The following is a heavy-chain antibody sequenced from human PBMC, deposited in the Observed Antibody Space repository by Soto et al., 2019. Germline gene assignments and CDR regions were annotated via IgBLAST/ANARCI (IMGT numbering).Heavy chain of an antibody. CDR3: ARALAAAGSFDY. V-gene: IGHV3-23*01. Sequence: EVQLLESGGGLVQPGGSLRLSCAASGFTFSSYAMSWVRQAPGKGLEWVSAISGSGGSTYYADSVKGRFTISRDNSKNALYLQMNSLRAEDTAVYYCARALAAAGSFDYWGRGTLVTVSS. CDR1: GFTFSSYA. J-gene: IGHJ4*02. CDR2: ISGSGGST. D-gene: IGHD6-13*01.